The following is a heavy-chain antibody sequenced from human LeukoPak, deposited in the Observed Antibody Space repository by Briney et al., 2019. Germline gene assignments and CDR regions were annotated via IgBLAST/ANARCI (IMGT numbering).Heavy chain of an antibody. CDR1: GGSISSYY. Sequence: SETLSLTCTVSGGSISSYYWSWLRQPPGKGLEWLGYIYYSGITKYNPSLKSRVTISVDPSKNQFSLKLSYVTAADTAVYYCARAVLLWFGESPYYFDYWGQGTLVTVSS. V-gene: IGHV4-59*01. CDR2: IYYSGIT. J-gene: IGHJ4*02. D-gene: IGHD3-10*01. CDR3: ARAVLLWFGESPYYFDY.